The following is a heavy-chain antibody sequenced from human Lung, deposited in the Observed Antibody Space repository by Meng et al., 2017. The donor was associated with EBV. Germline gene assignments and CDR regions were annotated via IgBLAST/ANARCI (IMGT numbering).Heavy chain of an antibody. CDR2: ISTYSGNT. J-gene: IGHJ4*02. CDR3: ARASYSGYAVGH. Sequence: QVQSVQSGAEVKKPGASVKVSCKASGYTFSNYGISWVRQAPGQGLEWMGWISTYSGNTKYAQKLQGRVTMTTDTSTSTAYMELRSLRSDDTAVYYCARASYSGYAVGHWGQGTLVTVSS. D-gene: IGHD5-12*01. CDR1: GYTFSNYG. V-gene: IGHV1-18*01.